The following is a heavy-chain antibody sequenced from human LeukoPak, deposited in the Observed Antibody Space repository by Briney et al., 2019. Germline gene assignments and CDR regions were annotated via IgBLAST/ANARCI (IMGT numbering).Heavy chain of an antibody. D-gene: IGHD4-17*01. CDR1: GDSISNYY. CDR2: IYTSGST. CDR3: ARDRFIYGDYGSHYFDY. V-gene: IGHV4-4*07. Sequence: SQTLSLTCTVSGDSISNYYWSWIRQPAGKGLEWIGRIYTSGSTNYNPSLKSRVTMSVDTSKNQFSLKLSSVTAADTAVYYCARDRFIYGDYGSHYFDYWGQGLLVTVSS. J-gene: IGHJ4*02.